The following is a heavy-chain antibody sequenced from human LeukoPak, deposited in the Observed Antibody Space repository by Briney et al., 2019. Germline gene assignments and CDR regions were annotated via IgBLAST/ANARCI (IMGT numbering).Heavy chain of an antibody. CDR3: ASSSAGHNWFDP. D-gene: IGHD3-10*01. Sequence: GGSLRLSCAASGFTFSSSAMSWVRQAPGKGLVWVSRISGDGSVTTYADSVKGRFTISRDNAKNTLYLQMNSLRAEDTAVFYCASSSAGHNWFDPWGQGTLVTVSS. J-gene: IGHJ5*02. V-gene: IGHV3-74*01. CDR2: ISGDGSVT. CDR1: GFTFSSSA.